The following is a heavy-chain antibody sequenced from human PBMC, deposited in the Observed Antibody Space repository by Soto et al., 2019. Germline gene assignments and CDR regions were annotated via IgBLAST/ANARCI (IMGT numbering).Heavy chain of an antibody. CDR1: GSISGYY. CDR3: ARERKGFGYIEY. V-gene: IGHV4-59*01. D-gene: IGHD2-15*01. CDR2: MFHGGTT. Sequence: PSETLSLTCTVSGSISGYYWSWVRQPPGKRLEWIGYMFHGGTTKYNPSLQSRVTLSLDTARNQFYLSLTSVTAADTALYYCARERKGFGYIEYWGRGALVTVSS. J-gene: IGHJ4*02.